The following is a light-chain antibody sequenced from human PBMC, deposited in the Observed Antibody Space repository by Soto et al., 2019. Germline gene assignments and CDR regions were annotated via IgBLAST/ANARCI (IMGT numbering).Light chain of an antibody. CDR2: GAT. J-gene: IGKJ4*01. CDR3: QQYDSSPLT. V-gene: IGKV3-15*01. Sequence: ETVMTQSPATLSVSPGERATLSCRAGQSISNNLAWYQQNPGQAPRLLIYGATTRATGIPSRFSGSGSGTEFTLTISSLQSEDFAVYYCQQYDSSPLTFGGGTKVEIK. CDR1: QSISNN.